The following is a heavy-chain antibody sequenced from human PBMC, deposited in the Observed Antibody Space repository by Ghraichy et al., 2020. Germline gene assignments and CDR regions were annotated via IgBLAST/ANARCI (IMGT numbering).Heavy chain of an antibody. J-gene: IGHJ6*02. V-gene: IGHV3-30*18. CDR2: TSYDGSNK. D-gene: IGHD3-22*01. CDR1: GFTFSRYG. Sequence: GESLNISCAASGFTFSRYGMHWVRQAPGKGLEWVAVTSYDGSNKNYADSVKGRFTISRDNSKNTLYLQMNSLRAEDTAVYYCAKERDSSGYYSFRGDYYGMDVWGQGPTVTVSS. CDR3: AKERDSSGYYSFRGDYYGMDV.